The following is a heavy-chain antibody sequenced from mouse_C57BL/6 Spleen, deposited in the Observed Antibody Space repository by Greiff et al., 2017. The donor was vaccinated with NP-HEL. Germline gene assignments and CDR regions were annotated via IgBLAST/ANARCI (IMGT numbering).Heavy chain of an antibody. Sequence: EVQLKQSGGGLVQPGGSMKLSCAASGFTFSDAWMDWVRQSPEKGLEWVAEIRNKANNHATYYAESVKGRFTISRDDSKSSVYLQMNSLRAEDTGIYYCTRRTVVATRFAYWGQGTLVTVSA. V-gene: IGHV6-6*01. CDR1: GFTFSDAW. J-gene: IGHJ3*01. D-gene: IGHD1-1*01. CDR3: TRRTVVATRFAY. CDR2: IRNKANNHAT.